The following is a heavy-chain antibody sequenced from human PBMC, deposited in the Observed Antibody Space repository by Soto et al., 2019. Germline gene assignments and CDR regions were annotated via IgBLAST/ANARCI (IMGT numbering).Heavy chain of an antibody. D-gene: IGHD6-19*01. CDR3: ARGGSSDWQVALDI. J-gene: IGHJ3*02. CDR2: IKHSGSS. Sequence: SETLSLTCAVYGVPFSGYYLSWIRQSPGKGLEWIGEIKHSGSSNYNPSLRSRVSISVDMSKNQFSLRLSSVTAADTAVYYCARGGSSDWQVALDIWGQGTMVTVSS. V-gene: IGHV4-34*01. CDR1: GVPFSGYY.